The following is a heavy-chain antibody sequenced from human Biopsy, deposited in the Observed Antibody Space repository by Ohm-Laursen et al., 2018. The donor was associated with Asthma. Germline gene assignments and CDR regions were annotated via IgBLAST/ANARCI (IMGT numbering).Heavy chain of an antibody. CDR2: IYSGGTS. D-gene: IGHD6-19*01. J-gene: IGHJ4*02. Sequence: SLRLSSAASGFTVSRDHMFWVRQAPGKGLEWVSVIYSGGTSRTADSVRGRFTISRDFSKNTLHLQMHSLRVEDTAVYYCARGDSSGWSHYYFDYWGQGTLVTVSS. CDR3: ARGDSSGWSHYYFDY. V-gene: IGHV3-53*01. CDR1: GFTVSRDH.